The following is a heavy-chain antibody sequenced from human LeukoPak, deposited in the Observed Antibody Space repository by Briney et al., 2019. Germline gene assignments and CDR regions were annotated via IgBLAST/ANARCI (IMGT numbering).Heavy chain of an antibody. CDR2: IKQDGSEK. D-gene: IGHD2-2*01. J-gene: IGHJ4*02. V-gene: IGHV3-7*01. CDR3: ARWRYCSSTSCLYYFDY. CDR1: GFTLSSYW. Sequence: PGRSLRLASAASGFTLSSYWMSWVRQAPGKGREWVASIKQDGSEKDYVASVKGRFTISRYNAKNSLYLQMSSLRAEDTAVYYCARWRYCSSTSCLYYFDYWDQGTLVTVSS.